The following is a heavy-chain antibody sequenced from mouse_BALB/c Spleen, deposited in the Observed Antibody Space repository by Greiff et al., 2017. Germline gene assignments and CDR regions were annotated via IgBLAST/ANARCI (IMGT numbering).Heavy chain of an antibody. Sequence: VQLQQPGAELVKPGASVKLSCKASGYTFTSYYMYWVKQRPGQGLEWIGGINPSNGGTNFNEKFKSKATLTVDKSSSTAYMQLSSLTSEDSAVYYCTRASYPWYLDVWGEGTTVTVSS. V-gene: IGHV1S81*02. CDR1: GYTFTSYY. J-gene: IGHJ1*01. D-gene: IGHD2-10*01. CDR2: INPSNGGT. CDR3: TRASYPWYLDV.